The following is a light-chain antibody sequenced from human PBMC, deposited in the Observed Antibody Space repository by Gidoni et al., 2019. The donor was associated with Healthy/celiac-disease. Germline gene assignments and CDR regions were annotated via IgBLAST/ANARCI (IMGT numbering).Light chain of an antibody. CDR1: PSVSSSY. J-gene: IGKJ1*01. V-gene: IGKV3-20*01. CDR2: GAS. CDR3: QQYGSSPT. Sequence: ETVLTQSPGTLSLSPGERATLSCRASPSVSSSYLAWYQQKPGQAPRLLIYGASSRATGIPDRFSGSGSGTDFTLTISRLEPEDFAVYYCQQYGSSPTFGQGTKVEIK.